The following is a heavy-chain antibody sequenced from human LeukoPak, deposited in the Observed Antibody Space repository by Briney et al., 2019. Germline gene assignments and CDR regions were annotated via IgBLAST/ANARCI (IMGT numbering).Heavy chain of an antibody. Sequence: PGGSLRLSCAASEFTFSSYAMSWVRQAPGKGLEWVSGISYSGGSTYYADSVKGRFTISRDNSKNTLYLQMNSLRAEDTAVYYCARRGIVGAFGGYYFDYWGQGTLVTVSS. CDR2: ISYSGGST. CDR1: EFTFSSYA. V-gene: IGHV3-23*01. J-gene: IGHJ4*02. D-gene: IGHD1-26*01. CDR3: ARRGIVGAFGGYYFDY.